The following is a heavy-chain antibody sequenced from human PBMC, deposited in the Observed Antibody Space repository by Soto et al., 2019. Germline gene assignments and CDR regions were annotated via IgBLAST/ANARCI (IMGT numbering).Heavy chain of an antibody. CDR1: GYTFTSYG. J-gene: IGHJ3*02. CDR2: ISAYNGNT. Sequence: ASVKVSCKASGYTFTSYGISWVRQAPGQGLEWMGWISAYNGNTNYAQKLQGRVTMTTDTSTSTAYMELRSLRSDDTAVYYCASDPTTIAVAPYDAFDIWGQGTMVTVSS. V-gene: IGHV1-18*01. CDR3: ASDPTTIAVAPYDAFDI. D-gene: IGHD6-19*01.